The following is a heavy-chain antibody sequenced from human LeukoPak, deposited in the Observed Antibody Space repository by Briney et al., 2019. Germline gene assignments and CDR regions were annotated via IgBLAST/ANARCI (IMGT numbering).Heavy chain of an antibody. V-gene: IGHV3-23*01. D-gene: IGHD6-13*01. Sequence: PGGSLRLSCAASGFTFSRYAMIWVRQAPGKGLEWVSAISGSGGSTYYADSVKGRFTISRDNSKNTLYLQMNSLRAEGTAVYYCAKEHSSSCYLDAFDIGGQETILTVSS. CDR3: AKEHSSSCYLDAFDI. CDR2: ISGSGGST. J-gene: IGHJ3*02. CDR1: GFTFSRYA.